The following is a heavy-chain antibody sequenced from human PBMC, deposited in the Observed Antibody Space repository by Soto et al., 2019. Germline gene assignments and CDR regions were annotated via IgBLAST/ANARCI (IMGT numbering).Heavy chain of an antibody. J-gene: IGHJ5*02. V-gene: IGHV4-61*01. Sequence: QVQLQESGPGLVKPSETLSLTCTVSGGSVSSGSYYWSWIRQPPGKGLEWIGYIYYSGSTNYNPSLKSRVTISVDTSKNQFSLKLSSVTAADTAVYYCARGIAVAGTAFDPWGQGTLVTVSS. CDR3: ARGIAVAGTAFDP. D-gene: IGHD6-19*01. CDR1: GGSVSSGSYY. CDR2: IYYSGST.